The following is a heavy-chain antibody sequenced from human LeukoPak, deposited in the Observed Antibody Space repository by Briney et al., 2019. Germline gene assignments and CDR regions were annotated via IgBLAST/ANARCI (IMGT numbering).Heavy chain of an antibody. CDR3: AREKTTVGATKRGSAFDI. D-gene: IGHD1-26*01. Sequence: GGSLRLSCAASGFTFSDHYMDWVRQAPGKGLEWVGRTRNKANSYTTEYAASVKGRFTISRDDSKNSLYLQMNSLKTEDTAVYYCAREKTTVGATKRGSAFDIWGQGTMVTVSS. V-gene: IGHV3-72*01. CDR1: GFTFSDHY. CDR2: TRNKANSYTT. J-gene: IGHJ3*02.